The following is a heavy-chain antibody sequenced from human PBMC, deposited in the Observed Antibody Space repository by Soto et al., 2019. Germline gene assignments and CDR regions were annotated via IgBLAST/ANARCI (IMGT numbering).Heavy chain of an antibody. CDR3: ARPLYGSGSSKYYMDV. CDR2: MNPNSGNT. CDR1: GYTFTSYD. V-gene: IGHV1-8*01. Sequence: ASVKVSCKASGYTFTSYDINWVRQATGQGLEWMGWMNPNSGNTGYARKFQGRVTMTRNTSISTAYMELSSLRSEDTAVYYCARPLYGSGSSKYYMDVWGKGTTVTVSS. D-gene: IGHD3-10*01. J-gene: IGHJ6*03.